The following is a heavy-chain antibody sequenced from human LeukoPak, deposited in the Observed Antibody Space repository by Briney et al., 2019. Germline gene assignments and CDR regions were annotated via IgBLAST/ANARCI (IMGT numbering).Heavy chain of an antibody. V-gene: IGHV3-23*01. CDR1: GFTFTSYA. CDR2: ISGSGGST. D-gene: IGHD4-23*01. J-gene: IGHJ5*02. CDR3: ARVGAYGGNDWFDP. Sequence: PGGSLRLSCAASGFTFTSYAMSWVRQAPGKGLEWVSAISGSGGSTYYADSVKGRFTISRDNSKNTLYLQMNSLRAEDTAVYYCARVGAYGGNDWFDPWGQGTLVTVSS.